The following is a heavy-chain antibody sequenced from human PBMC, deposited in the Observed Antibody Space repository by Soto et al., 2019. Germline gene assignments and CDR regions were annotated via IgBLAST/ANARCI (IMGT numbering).Heavy chain of an antibody. J-gene: IGHJ6*03. CDR2: INDSGNI. V-gene: IGHV4-34*01. D-gene: IGHD3-10*01. Sequence: QVQVVESGGGLVKPGGSLRLSCAASGFTFSDYYMSWIRQTPGKGLEWIGEINDSGNINYNPSLKSRVTISLDTPKKQISLKLSSVTAADSAVYYCARGLIVWFGELSRRGGHYYYMDVWGKGTTVTVSS. CDR3: ARGLIVWFGELSRRGGHYYYMDV. CDR1: GFTFSDYY.